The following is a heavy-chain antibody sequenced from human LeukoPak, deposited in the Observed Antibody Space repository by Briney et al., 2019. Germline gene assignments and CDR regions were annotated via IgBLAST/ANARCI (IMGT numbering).Heavy chain of an antibody. J-gene: IGHJ4*02. D-gene: IGHD5-24*01. Sequence: SETLSLTCAVYGGSFSGYYWSWIRQTPGKGLEWLGSIDYSGSIYDNPSLRSRVTISLDTSKNQVYLKVNSVTAADTAVYYCVRSEIDDYNKYWGQGTLVIVSS. CDR2: IDYSGSI. CDR3: VRSEIDDYNKY. V-gene: IGHV4-34*01. CDR1: GGSFSGYY.